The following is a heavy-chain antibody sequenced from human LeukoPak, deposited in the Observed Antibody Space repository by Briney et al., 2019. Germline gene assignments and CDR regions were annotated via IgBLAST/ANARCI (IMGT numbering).Heavy chain of an antibody. V-gene: IGHV3-7*03. D-gene: IGHD6-19*01. Sequence: GGSLRLSCVASGFTFRTYAMSWVRQAPGKGLEWVANIKEDGSEKYYVDSVKGRFTISRDNAKKSLYLQMNSLRAEDTAVYYCAKIGGSGWYSTYFDYWGQGTLVTVSS. CDR3: AKIGGSGWYSTYFDY. CDR2: IKEDGSEK. J-gene: IGHJ4*02. CDR1: GFTFRTYA.